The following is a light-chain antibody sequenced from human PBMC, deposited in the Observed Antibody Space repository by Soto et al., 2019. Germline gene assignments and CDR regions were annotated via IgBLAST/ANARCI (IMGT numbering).Light chain of an antibody. CDR2: AAS. V-gene: IGKV1-39*01. Sequence: DIQMTQSPSSLSASVGDRVTITCRVSQSISSYLNWYQQKPGKAPKLLIYAASSLQSGVPSRFSGSGSGTDFTLTISSLQPEDFATYYCQQSYSTPWTFGQGTKVAIK. CDR1: QSISSY. J-gene: IGKJ1*01. CDR3: QQSYSTPWT.